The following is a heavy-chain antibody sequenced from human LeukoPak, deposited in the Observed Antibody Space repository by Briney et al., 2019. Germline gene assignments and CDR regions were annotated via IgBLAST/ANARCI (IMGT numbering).Heavy chain of an antibody. CDR2: ISSSANYI. CDR1: GFTFSSYT. V-gene: IGHV3-21*06. CDR3: ARDTTSGRYGGFDY. J-gene: IGHJ4*02. D-gene: IGHD6-19*01. Sequence: PGGSLRLSCAASGFTFSSYTMNWVRQAPGKGLEWVSSISSSANYIYYADSVKGRFTISRDNAKNSVYLQMSSLRAEDTAVYYCARDTTSGRYGGFDYWGQGTLDTVSS.